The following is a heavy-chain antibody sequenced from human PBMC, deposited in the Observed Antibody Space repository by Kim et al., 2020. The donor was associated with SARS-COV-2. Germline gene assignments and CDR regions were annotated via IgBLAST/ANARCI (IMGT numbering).Heavy chain of an antibody. V-gene: IGHV3-30*18. D-gene: IGHD6-19*01. CDR1: GFTFSSYG. CDR2: ISYDGSNK. CDR3: AKERNTGYSSGWTYYYYGMDV. Sequence: GGSLRLSCAASGFTFSSYGMHWVRQAPGKGLEWVAVISYDGSNKYYADSVKGRFTISRDNSKNTLYLQMNSLRAEDTAVYYCAKERNTGYSSGWTYYYYGMDVWGQGTTVTVSS. J-gene: IGHJ6*02.